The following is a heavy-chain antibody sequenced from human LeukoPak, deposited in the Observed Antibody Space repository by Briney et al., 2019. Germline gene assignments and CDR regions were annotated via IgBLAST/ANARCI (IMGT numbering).Heavy chain of an antibody. CDR2: IYYSGST. CDR1: GGSISSSSYY. CDR3: ARLAGYLPDY. V-gene: IGHV4-39*01. J-gene: IGHJ4*02. D-gene: IGHD1-1*01. Sequence: SETLSLTCTVSGGSISSSSYYWGWIRQPPGKGLEWIGSIYYSGSTYYNPSLKSRVTISVDTSKNQFSLKLSSVTAADTAVYYCARLAGYLPDYWGRGTLVTVSS.